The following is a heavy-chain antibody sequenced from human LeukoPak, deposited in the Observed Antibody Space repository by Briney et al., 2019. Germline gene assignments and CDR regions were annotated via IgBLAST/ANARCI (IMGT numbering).Heavy chain of an antibody. D-gene: IGHD2-15*01. V-gene: IGHV3-7*01. CDR3: ARVDYSFGY. J-gene: IGHJ4*02. Sequence: GGSLRLSCAVTGLTFSDFWMTWVRQAPGKGLEWVATIKPDGSDIYYVDSAKGRFTISRDNAKNSLYLQMNSLRAEDTAVYYCARVDYSFGYWGQGTLVTVSS. CDR1: GLTFSDFW. CDR2: IKPDGSDI.